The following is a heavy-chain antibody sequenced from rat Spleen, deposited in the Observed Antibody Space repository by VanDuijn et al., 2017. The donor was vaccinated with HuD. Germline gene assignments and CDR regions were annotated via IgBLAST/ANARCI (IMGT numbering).Heavy chain of an antibody. CDR2: ISYDGSRN. J-gene: IGHJ2*01. D-gene: IGHD4-3*01. CDR3: ARHFGLYYFDY. V-gene: IGHV5-7*01. Sequence: EVRLVESGGGLVRPGRSLQLSCAASGFTFSDYYMAWVRQAPTKGLEWVATISYDGSRNYYRDSVKGRSTISRDNAKSTLYLQMDSLRSEDTATYYCARHFGLYYFDYWGQGVMVTVSS. CDR1: GFTFSDYY.